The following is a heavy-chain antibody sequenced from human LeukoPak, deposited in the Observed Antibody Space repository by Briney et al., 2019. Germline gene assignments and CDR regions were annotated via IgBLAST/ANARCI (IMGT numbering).Heavy chain of an antibody. Sequence: GGSLRLSCAASGFTFSNYAMSWVRQAPGKGLEWVSAIRGSGGSTYYADSVKGRFTISRDNSKNTLYLQMNSLRADDTAVYYCAKKVSPEGSSSWYQGSDYWGQGTLVTVSS. V-gene: IGHV3-23*01. J-gene: IGHJ4*02. CDR2: IRGSGGST. CDR3: AKKVSPEGSSSWYQGSDY. D-gene: IGHD6-13*01. CDR1: GFTFSNYA.